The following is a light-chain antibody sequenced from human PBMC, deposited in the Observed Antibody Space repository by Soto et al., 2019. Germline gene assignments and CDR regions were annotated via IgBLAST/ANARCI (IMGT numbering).Light chain of an antibody. CDR3: QQYHNWPPPYT. CDR2: GAS. CDR1: QSVASN. V-gene: IGKV3-15*01. Sequence: EIVMTQSPASLSVSPGDGATLSCRASQSVASNVAWYQQKPGQGPRLLIHGASTRAVGVPARFSGSGSGTDFTLTVSSLQSERFAVNYCQQYHNWPPPYTFGQGTKLQIK. J-gene: IGKJ2*01.